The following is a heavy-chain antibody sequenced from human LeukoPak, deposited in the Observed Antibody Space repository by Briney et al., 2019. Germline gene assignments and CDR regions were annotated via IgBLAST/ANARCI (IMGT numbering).Heavy chain of an antibody. CDR2: VKQDGSEK. V-gene: IGHV3-7*01. Sequence: GGSLRLSCEASGFTFSSYWMSWVRQAPGKGLEWVANVKQDGSEKHYVDSVKGRFTISRDNTENSLHLQMNSLRAEDTAVYYCARDKYCSNSYCPASWFDPWGQGTLVTVSS. D-gene: IGHD2-15*01. CDR3: ARDKYCSNSYCPASWFDP. CDR1: GFTFSSYW. J-gene: IGHJ5*02.